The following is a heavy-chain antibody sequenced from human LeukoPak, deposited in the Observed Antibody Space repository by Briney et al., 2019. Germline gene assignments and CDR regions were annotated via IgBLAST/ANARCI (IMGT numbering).Heavy chain of an antibody. CDR3: ATDYDISTGFRSPAGSH. CDR1: GFTFSSYA. Sequence: GGSLRLSCAASGFTFSSYAMSWVRQAPGKGLEWVSAISGSGGSTYYADSVKGRFTISRDNSKDTLYLQMNSLRAEDTAVYYCATDYDISTGFRSPAGSHWGQGTLVTVSS. J-gene: IGHJ4*02. CDR2: ISGSGGST. V-gene: IGHV3-23*01. D-gene: IGHD3-9*01.